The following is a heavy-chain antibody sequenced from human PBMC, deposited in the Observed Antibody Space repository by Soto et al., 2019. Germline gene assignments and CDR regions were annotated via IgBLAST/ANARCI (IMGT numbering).Heavy chain of an antibody. V-gene: IGHV4-34*01. D-gene: IGHD6-13*01. CDR3: ARLVPKRPRAAAGAYYYYYYGMDV. CDR2: INHSGST. Sequence: SETLSLTCAVYGGSFSGYYWSWIRQPPGKGLEWIGEINHSGSTNYNPSLKSRVTISVDTSKNQFSLKLSSVTAADTAVYYCARLVPKRPRAAAGAYYYYYYGMDVWGQGTTVTAP. J-gene: IGHJ6*02. CDR1: GGSFSGYY.